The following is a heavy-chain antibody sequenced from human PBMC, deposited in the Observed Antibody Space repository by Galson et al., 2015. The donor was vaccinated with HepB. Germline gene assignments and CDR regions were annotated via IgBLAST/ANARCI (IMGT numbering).Heavy chain of an antibody. CDR3: TRSPNLTGTARYQCDY. V-gene: IGHV3-11*01. CDR2: ISNSGSTI. Sequence: SLRLSCAASGFTFSDFYMSWIRQAPGKGLEWVSYISNSGSTIYYADSVKGRFTISRDNAKNSLYLQMNSLRAEDTAVYYCTRSPNLTGTARYQCDYWGQGTLVTVSS. D-gene: IGHD1-7*01. J-gene: IGHJ4*02. CDR1: GFTFSDFY.